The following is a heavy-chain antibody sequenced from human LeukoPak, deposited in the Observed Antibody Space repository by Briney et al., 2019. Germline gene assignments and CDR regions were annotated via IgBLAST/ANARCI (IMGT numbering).Heavy chain of an antibody. CDR1: GGSISSSSCY. CDR2: VYYSGRT. V-gene: IGHV4-39*01. Sequence: SETLSLTCTVSGGSISSSSCYWGWIRQPPGKELQWIASVYYSGRTNYSPSLKSRVTISVDTSEKQFSLQLNSVTAADTAVYYCARQGSAYYFDSWGQGLLVTVSS. CDR3: ARQGSAYYFDS. D-gene: IGHD2-15*01. J-gene: IGHJ4*02.